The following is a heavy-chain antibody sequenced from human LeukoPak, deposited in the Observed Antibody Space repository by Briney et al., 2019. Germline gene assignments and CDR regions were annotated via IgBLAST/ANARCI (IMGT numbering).Heavy chain of an antibody. CDR2: ISGSSSNK. J-gene: IGHJ4*02. CDR3: ARPPSTSAWSNSVDD. Sequence: PGGSLRLSCAASGFIFSSNSMNWVRQVPGKGLEWVASISGSSSNKYYADSVQGRFTISRDNAKNSLYLQMGSLRAEDTAVYYCARPPSTSAWSNSVDDWGQGTLVTVSS. V-gene: IGHV3-21*01. CDR1: GFIFSSNS. D-gene: IGHD6-19*01.